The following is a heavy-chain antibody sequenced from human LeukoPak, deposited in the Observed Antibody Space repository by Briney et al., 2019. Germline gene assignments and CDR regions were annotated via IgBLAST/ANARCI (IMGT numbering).Heavy chain of an antibody. D-gene: IGHD5-12*01. J-gene: IGHJ4*02. CDR1: GYTLTSYD. V-gene: IGHV1-8*01. CDR2: MNPNSGNT. Sequence: ASVKVSCKASGYTLTSYDMNWVRQATGQGLERMRWMNPNSGNTGYAQKFQGRVTITRNTSISTAYMELSSLRSEDTAVYYCARSRSPWLRLGEVDYWGQGTLVTVSS. CDR3: ARSRSPWLRLGEVDY.